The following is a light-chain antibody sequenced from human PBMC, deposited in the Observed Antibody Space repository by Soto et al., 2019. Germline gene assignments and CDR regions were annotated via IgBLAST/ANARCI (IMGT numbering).Light chain of an antibody. CDR3: QQRSNWPPLT. Sequence: EIVLTQSPATLSLSPGERATLSCRASQSVGSYLAWYQQKPGQAPRLLIYDASNRATGIPARFSGSGSGTDFTPPISSLEPEDFAVFYCQQRSNWPPLTFGGGTKVEIK. J-gene: IGKJ4*01. CDR1: QSVGSY. CDR2: DAS. V-gene: IGKV3-11*01.